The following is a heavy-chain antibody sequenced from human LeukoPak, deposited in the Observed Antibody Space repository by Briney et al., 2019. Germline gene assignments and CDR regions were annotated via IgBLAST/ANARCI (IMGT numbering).Heavy chain of an antibody. V-gene: IGHV1-18*01. CDR1: GYTFTSYG. J-gene: IGHJ6*02. Sequence: ASVKVSCKASGYTFTSYGISWMRQAPGQGLEWMGWISAYNGNTNYAQKLQGRVTMTTDTSTSTAYMELRSLRSDDTAVYYCARDVAAAATYYYYGMDVWGQGTMVTVSS. CDR2: ISAYNGNT. D-gene: IGHD6-13*01. CDR3: ARDVAAAATYYYYGMDV.